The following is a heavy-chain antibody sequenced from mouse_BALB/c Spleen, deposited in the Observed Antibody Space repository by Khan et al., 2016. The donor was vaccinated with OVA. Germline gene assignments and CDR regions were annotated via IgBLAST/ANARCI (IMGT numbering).Heavy chain of an antibody. CDR2: ISTYSGST. CDR1: GYTFTDYA. Sequence: VQLQESGPELVRPGVSVKISCKGSGYTFTDYAMYWVKQSHAKSLEWIGLISTYSGSTNYNQKFKGKVTMTVDKSSSAAYMELARLTFEDSAIYYCARPAYDGYYDYWGQGTALTVSS. CDR3: ARPAYDGYYDY. D-gene: IGHD2-3*01. J-gene: IGHJ2*01. V-gene: IGHV1S137*01.